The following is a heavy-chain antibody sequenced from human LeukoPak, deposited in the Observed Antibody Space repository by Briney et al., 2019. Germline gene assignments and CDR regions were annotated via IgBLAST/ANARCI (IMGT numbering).Heavy chain of an antibody. V-gene: IGHV1-2*02. J-gene: IGHJ4*03. D-gene: IGHD3-22*01. CDR3: ARGAAYDSSGYYLLY. CDR1: GYTFTGYY. CDR2: INPNSGGT. Sequence: GASVKVSCKASGYTFTGYYMHWVRQAPGQGLEWMGWINPNSGGTNYAQKFQGRVTMTRDTSISTAYMELSRLRSDDAAVYYCARGAAYDSSGYYLLYWGHGTLVTVSS.